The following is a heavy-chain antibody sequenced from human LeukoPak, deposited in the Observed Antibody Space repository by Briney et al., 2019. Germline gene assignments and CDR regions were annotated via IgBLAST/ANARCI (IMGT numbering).Heavy chain of an antibody. CDR2: IYYSGST. Sequence: SETLSLTCTVSGGSISSSYYYWGWIRQPPGKGLEWIGSIYYSGSTYYNPSLKSRVTISVDTSKNQFSLQLNAVTPEDTAVYYCARGVAAAAIDYWGQGTLVTVSS. CDR1: GGSISSSYYY. D-gene: IGHD6-13*01. CDR3: ARGVAAAAIDY. V-gene: IGHV4-39*01. J-gene: IGHJ4*02.